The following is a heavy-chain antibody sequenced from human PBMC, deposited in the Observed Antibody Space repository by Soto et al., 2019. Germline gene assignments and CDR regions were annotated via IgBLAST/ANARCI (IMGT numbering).Heavy chain of an antibody. V-gene: IGHV2-5*01. CDR3: AHRHDLGGFDI. J-gene: IGHJ3*02. CDR2: INWNDDE. Sequence: QITLKESGPTLVKPTQTLTLTCTFSGFSLNTRAVGVGWIRQDPGKALEWLALINWNDDERYSPSLKDRLTITKDTSKNHVVLTMTNIVPVDTATYYCAHRHDLGGFDIWGQGTAVTVSS. D-gene: IGHD2-15*01. CDR1: GFSLNTRAVG.